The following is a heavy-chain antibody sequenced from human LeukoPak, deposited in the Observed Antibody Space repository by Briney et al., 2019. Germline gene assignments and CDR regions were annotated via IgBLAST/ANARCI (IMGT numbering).Heavy chain of an antibody. J-gene: IGHJ4*02. CDR2: IYYSGST. V-gene: IGHV4-61*01. CDR3: ARRDSSGVVPRWDY. CDR1: GGSVSRTSYY. Sequence: SGTLSLTCTVSGGSVSRTSYYWSWIRQPPGKGLEWIGYIYYSGSTVYNPSLKSRVAISVDTSKNQFSLKLTSMTAADTAVYYCARRDSSGVVPRWDYWGQGTLVTGSS. D-gene: IGHD6-25*01.